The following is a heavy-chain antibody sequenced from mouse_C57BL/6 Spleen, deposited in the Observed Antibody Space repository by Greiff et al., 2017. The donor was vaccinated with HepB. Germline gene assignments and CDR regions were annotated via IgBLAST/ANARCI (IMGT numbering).Heavy chain of an antibody. J-gene: IGHJ2*01. V-gene: IGHV1-69*01. CDR2: IDPSDSYT. D-gene: IGHD2-2*01. CDR3: ARGSTMVTTGDY. Sequence: QVQLQQPGAELVMPGASVELSCKASGYTFTSYWMHWVKQRPGQGLEWIGEIDPSDSYTNYNQKFKGKSTLTVDKSSSTAYMQLSSLTSEDSAVYYCARGSTMVTTGDYWGQGTTLTVSS. CDR1: GYTFTSYW.